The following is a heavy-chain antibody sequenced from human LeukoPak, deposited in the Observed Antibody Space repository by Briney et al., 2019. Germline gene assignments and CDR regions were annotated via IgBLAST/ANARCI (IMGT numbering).Heavy chain of an antibody. V-gene: IGHV4-4*07. Sequence: MPSETLSLTCTVSGGSISSYYWSWIRQPAGKGLEWIGRIYTSGSTNYNPSLKSRVTMSVDTSKNQFSLKLSSVTAADTAVYYCARDRWMRRIAAAGPLNWFDPWGQGTLVTVSS. CDR3: ARDRWMRRIAAAGPLNWFDP. J-gene: IGHJ5*02. CDR2: IYTSGST. CDR1: GGSISSYY. D-gene: IGHD6-13*01.